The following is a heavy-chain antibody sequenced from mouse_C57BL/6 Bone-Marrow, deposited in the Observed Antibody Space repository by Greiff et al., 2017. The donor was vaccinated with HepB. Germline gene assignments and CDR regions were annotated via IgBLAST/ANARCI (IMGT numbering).Heavy chain of an antibody. CDR1: CYTFTDYE. J-gene: IGHJ2*01. CDR2: IDPETGGT. CDR3: TRGLRSGY. V-gene: IGHV1-15*01. Sequence: VQLQQSGAELVRPGASVTLSCKASCYTFTDYEMHWVKQTPVHGLEWIGAIDPETGGTAYNQKFKGKAILTADKSSSTAYKELRSLTSEDSAVYYCTRGLRSGYWGQGTTLTVSS. D-gene: IGHD1-1*01.